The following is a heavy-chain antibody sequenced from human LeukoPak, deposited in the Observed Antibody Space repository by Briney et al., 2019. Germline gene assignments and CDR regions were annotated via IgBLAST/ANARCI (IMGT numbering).Heavy chain of an antibody. CDR2: IHTSGIT. Sequence: PSETLSLTCTVSGGSISSYYYSWLRQPAGKGLEWIGRIHTSGITNYNPSLKSRVTMSVDTSKNQFFLKLSSVTAADTAVYYCARGRYYYDSSGYYLFDYWGQGTLVTVSS. J-gene: IGHJ4*02. V-gene: IGHV4-4*07. D-gene: IGHD3-22*01. CDR3: ARGRYYYDSSGYYLFDY. CDR1: GGSISSYY.